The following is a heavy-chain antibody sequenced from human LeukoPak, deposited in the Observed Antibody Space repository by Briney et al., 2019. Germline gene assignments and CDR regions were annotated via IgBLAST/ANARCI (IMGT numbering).Heavy chain of an antibody. D-gene: IGHD3-3*01. CDR1: GGSISSYY. CDR2: IYYSGST. Sequence: SETLSLTCTVSGGSISSYYWSWIRQPPGKGLEWIGYIYYSGSTNYNPSLKSRVTISVDTSKNQFSLKLSSVIAADTAVYYCARGYYGVWSGTTVNAFDIWGQGTMVTVSS. CDR3: ARGYYGVWSGTTVNAFDI. J-gene: IGHJ3*02. V-gene: IGHV4-59*01.